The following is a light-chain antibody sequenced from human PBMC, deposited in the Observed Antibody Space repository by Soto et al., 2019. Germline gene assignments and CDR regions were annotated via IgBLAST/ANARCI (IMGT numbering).Light chain of an antibody. CDR3: QHYDNSIT. J-gene: IGKJ3*01. CDR2: DAS. CDR1: QDIRKF. Sequence: DIQMTQSPSSLSASVGDRVTITCQASQDIRKFLNWYQQKPGKAPKLLINDASNLETGVPSRFSGSGSGTDFTVTINSLQSEDIATYYCQHYDNSITFGPGNTVAIK. V-gene: IGKV1-33*01.